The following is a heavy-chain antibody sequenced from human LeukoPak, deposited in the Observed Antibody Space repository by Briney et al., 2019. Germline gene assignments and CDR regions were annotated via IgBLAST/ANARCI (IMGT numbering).Heavy chain of an antibody. Sequence: PSETLSLTCTVSSGSISSSNYYWGWIRQPPGKGLEWIGSISYSGSTYYNPSLESRVTMSVDTSKNRFSLKLSSVTAADTAVYYCARWGGEITIFGVVIRVENWFDPWGQGTLVTVSS. CDR3: ARWGGEITIFGVVIRVENWFDP. J-gene: IGHJ5*02. D-gene: IGHD3-3*01. CDR1: SGSISSSNYY. V-gene: IGHV4-39*01. CDR2: ISYSGST.